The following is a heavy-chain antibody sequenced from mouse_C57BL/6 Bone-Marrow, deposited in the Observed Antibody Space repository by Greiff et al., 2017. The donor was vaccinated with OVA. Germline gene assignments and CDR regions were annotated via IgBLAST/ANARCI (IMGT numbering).Heavy chain of an antibody. V-gene: IGHV7-1*01. Sequence: EVKLVESGGGLVQSGRSLRLSCATSGFTFSDFYMEWVRQAPGKGLEWIAASRNKANDYTTEYSASVKGRFIVSRDTSQSILYLQMHALRAEDTAIYYCARDAGGRCYFDYWGQGTTLTVSS. CDR3: ARDAGGRCYFDY. CDR1: GFTFSDFY. J-gene: IGHJ2*01. CDR2: SRNKANDYTT.